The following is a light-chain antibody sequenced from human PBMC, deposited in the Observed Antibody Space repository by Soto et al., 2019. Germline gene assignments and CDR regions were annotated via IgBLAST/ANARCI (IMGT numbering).Light chain of an antibody. CDR2: DVS. CDR1: SSDIGGHNY. V-gene: IGLV2-14*01. CDR3: ASYTTTTLV. Sequence: QSVLTQPASVSGSPGQSITISCTGTSSDIGGHNYVSWYQQHPGKAPKLIIYDVSNRPSRVSDRFSGSKSGNTASLTISGLQAEDEADYHCASYTTTTLVFGGGTKLTVL. J-gene: IGLJ2*01.